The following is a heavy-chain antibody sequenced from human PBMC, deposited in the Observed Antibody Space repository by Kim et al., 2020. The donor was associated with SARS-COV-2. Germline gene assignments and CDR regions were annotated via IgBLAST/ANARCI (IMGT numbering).Heavy chain of an antibody. CDR2: INTDGSST. CDR1: GFSFSSYW. D-gene: IGHD3-10*01. Sequence: GGSLRLSCAASGFSFSSYWMHWARQAPGKGLVWVSRINTDGSSTGYADSVKGRFTISKDNAKNTVYLQMSSLRADDTAVYYCARDSGRIVDYWGQGTLGHRLL. V-gene: IGHV3-74*01. CDR3: ARDSGRIVDY. J-gene: IGHJ4*02.